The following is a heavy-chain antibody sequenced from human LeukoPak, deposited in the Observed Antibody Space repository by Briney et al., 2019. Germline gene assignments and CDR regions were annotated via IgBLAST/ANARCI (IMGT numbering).Heavy chain of an antibody. CDR1: GLTFSSYA. D-gene: IGHD3-3*01. J-gene: IGHJ4*02. V-gene: IGHV3-23*01. CDR3: TAYDFWSSFDY. CDR2: ITGSGGST. Sequence: PGGSLRLSCAASGLTFSSYAMSWVRQAPGKGLEWVSAITGSGGSTYYADSVKGRFTISRENSKNTLFLQMNRLRAEDTAVYYCTAYDFWSSFDYWGQGTLVTVSS.